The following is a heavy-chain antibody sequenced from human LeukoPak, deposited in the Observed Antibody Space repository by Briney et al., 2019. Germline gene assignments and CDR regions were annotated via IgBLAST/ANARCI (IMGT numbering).Heavy chain of an antibody. Sequence: PGGSLRLSCAASGFTFSRYTMNWVRQAPGKGLEWVSSITNSGTYIYYDDSVKGRFTISRDNAKNSLYLQMYSLRAEDTAVYYCASVDLHATGAWVDYWGQGTLVTVS. CDR1: GFTFSRYT. CDR3: ASVDLHATGAWVDY. J-gene: IGHJ4*02. CDR2: ITNSGTYI. D-gene: IGHD5-12*01. V-gene: IGHV3-21*01.